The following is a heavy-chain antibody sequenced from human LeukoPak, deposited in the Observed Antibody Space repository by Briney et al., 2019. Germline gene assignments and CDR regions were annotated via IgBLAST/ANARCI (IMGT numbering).Heavy chain of an antibody. J-gene: IGHJ4*02. CDR2: IFYSGTT. D-gene: IGHD2-15*01. CDR1: GGSFSGYY. V-gene: IGHV4-59*08. CDR3: ARTYCSGGSCHFDY. Sequence: SETLSLTCAVYGGSFSGYYWSWIRQPPGKGLEWVGYIFYSGTTDSNPSLKSRVTISVDTSKNQFSLKLSSVTAADTAVYYCARTYCSGGSCHFDYWGQGTLVTVSS.